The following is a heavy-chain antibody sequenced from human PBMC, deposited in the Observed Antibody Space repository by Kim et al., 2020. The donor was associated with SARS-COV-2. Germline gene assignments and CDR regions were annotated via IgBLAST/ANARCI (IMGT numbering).Heavy chain of an antibody. V-gene: IGHV3-74*01. Sequence: TYADSVRGRFTISRDNARNTVYLQMNSLRVEDTAVYYSAPLHFYSSAHWGQGTLVTVSS. CDR3: APLHFYSSAH. J-gene: IGHJ4*02. D-gene: IGHD6-19*01.